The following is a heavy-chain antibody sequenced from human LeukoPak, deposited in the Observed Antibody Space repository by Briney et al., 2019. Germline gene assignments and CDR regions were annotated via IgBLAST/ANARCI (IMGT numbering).Heavy chain of an antibody. J-gene: IGHJ4*02. Sequence: ASVKVSCKASGYTFTSYDINWVRQAPGQGLEWMGIINPSGGSTSYAQKFQGRVTMTRDTSTSTVYMELSSLRSEDAAVYYCARVQECSGGSCYPLFDYWGQGTLVTVSS. CDR2: INPSGGST. D-gene: IGHD2-15*01. V-gene: IGHV1-46*01. CDR1: GYTFTSYD. CDR3: ARVQECSGGSCYPLFDY.